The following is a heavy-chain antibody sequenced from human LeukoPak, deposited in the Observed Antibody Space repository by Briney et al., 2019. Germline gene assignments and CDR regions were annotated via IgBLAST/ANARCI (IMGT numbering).Heavy chain of an antibody. CDR3: ASMYSRDYFDY. CDR1: GFTFSSYE. CDR2: ISSSGSTI. D-gene: IGHD2-15*01. V-gene: IGHV3-48*03. Sequence: GGSLRLSCAASGFTFSSYEMNWVRQAPGKGLEWVSYISSSGSTIYYADSVKGRFTISRDNAKNSLYLQMNSLRAEDTAVYYCASMYSRDYFDYWGQGTLVTVSS. J-gene: IGHJ4*02.